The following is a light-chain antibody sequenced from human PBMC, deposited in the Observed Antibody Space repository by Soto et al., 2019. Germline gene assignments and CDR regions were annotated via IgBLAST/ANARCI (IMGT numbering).Light chain of an antibody. CDR2: GVY. CDR3: QQYGDWPLT. J-gene: IGKJ4*01. CDR1: QSVRNTY. V-gene: IGKV3-15*01. Sequence: EIVMTQSPVTLSVSPGERATLSCRASQSVRNTYLAWYQQKPGQAPRLLISGVYTRAAGIPARFSGSGSVTEFTLTISSLQSEDCAVYYCQQYGDWPLTFGGGTKVEIK.